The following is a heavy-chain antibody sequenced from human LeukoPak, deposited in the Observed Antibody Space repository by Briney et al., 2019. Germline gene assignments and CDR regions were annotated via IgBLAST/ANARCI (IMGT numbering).Heavy chain of an antibody. CDR1: GFTFSSYE. V-gene: IGHV3-48*03. CDR2: ISGSGSTK. CDR3: ARKGSSWYYFDY. D-gene: IGHD6-13*01. Sequence: GGSLRLSCAASGFTFSSYEMNWVRQAPGKGREWVSYISGSGSTKYYADSVKGRFTISRDNAKNSLYLQMNSLRAEDTAVYYCARKGSSWYYFDYWGQGTLVTVSS. J-gene: IGHJ4*02.